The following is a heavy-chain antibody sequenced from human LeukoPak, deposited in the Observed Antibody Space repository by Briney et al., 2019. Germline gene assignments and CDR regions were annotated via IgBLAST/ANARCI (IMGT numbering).Heavy chain of an antibody. J-gene: IGHJ4*02. V-gene: IGHV4-39*01. CDR1: GGSIDTATPF. Sequence: PSETLSLTCTLSGGSIDTATPFWGWIRPPPGKGLEYIGSIFYIGSSSYNPSLRGRVTMSVDTSRKQVSLNLSSVTAADTAVYYCAAMSYTSGSGGHWNFDNWGQGTLVSVSS. CDR2: IFYIGSS. D-gene: IGHD6-19*01. CDR3: AAMSYTSGSGGHWNFDN.